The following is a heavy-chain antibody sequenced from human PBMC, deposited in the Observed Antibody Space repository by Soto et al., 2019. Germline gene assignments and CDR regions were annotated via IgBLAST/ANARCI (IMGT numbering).Heavy chain of an antibody. D-gene: IGHD1-26*01. V-gene: IGHV4-31*03. J-gene: IGHJ4*02. CDR2: IYYGGDS. CDR1: GGSISSRTSY. CDR3: AREGGGGVDC. Sequence: QVQLQESGPGLVKPSQTLSLTCTVSGGSISSRTSYWSWIRQHPGKGLEWIGYIYYGGDSFYNPSLKSRVTIAKAPSENPFSLKLNSVTAADTAVYFWAREGGGGVDCWGQGTLVTVAS.